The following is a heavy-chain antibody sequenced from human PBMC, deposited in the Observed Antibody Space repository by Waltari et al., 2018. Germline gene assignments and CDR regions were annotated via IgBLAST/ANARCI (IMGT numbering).Heavy chain of an antibody. V-gene: IGHV1-69*02. CDR1: AGTFSSYT. Sequence: QVQLVQSGAEVKKPGSSVKVSCKASAGTFSSYTISWVRQAPGQGLEWMGRIFPILCIANYAQKFKSRVKITADKATSTAYMELSSLRSEDTAVYYCARVIAVAGPNYGMDVWCQGTTVTVSS. CDR2: IFPILCIA. CDR3: ARVIAVAGPNYGMDV. D-gene: IGHD6-19*01. J-gene: IGHJ6*02.